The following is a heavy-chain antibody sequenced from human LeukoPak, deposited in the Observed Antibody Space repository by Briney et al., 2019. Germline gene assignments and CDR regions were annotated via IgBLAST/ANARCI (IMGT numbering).Heavy chain of an antibody. CDR1: GGSISSYY. CDR2: IHNSGGT. Sequence: SETLSLTCTVSGGSISSYYWSWIRQPPGKGLEWIGYIHNSGGTNYHPSLKSRVTISEDTSKNQFSLKLSSVTAADTAVYYCARGIRAGVGYWYFDLWGRGTLVTVST. J-gene: IGHJ2*01. CDR3: ARGIRAGVGYWYFDL. V-gene: IGHV4-59*01. D-gene: IGHD3-10*01.